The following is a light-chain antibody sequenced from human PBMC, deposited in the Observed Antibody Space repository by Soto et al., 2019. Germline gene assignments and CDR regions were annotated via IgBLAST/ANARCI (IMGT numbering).Light chain of an antibody. V-gene: IGKV3-15*01. Sequence: EIVMTQSPVTLSVSPGERASLSCWASLSVYRNLVWYQQKPGQAPRVLIYDASTRATGIPARFSGSGSGTDFTLTISSLQSEDSAVYYCQQYESWPLTFGGGTKMEIK. CDR3: QQYESWPLT. CDR1: LSVYRN. J-gene: IGKJ4*01. CDR2: DAS.